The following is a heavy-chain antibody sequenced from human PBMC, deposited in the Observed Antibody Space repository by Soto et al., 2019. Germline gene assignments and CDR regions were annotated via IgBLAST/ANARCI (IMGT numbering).Heavy chain of an antibody. D-gene: IGHD2-15*01. Sequence: PAATLSLTCTFSVDSIRNLYWNWIGQPAGKGLEWIGRIYSSGSTDYNASLKSRVSMSVDRSNNQFFLRLTSVTADDTAVYYCVRDCSGGGCYSDYGMDVWGQGTTVTVSS. V-gene: IGHV4-4*07. J-gene: IGHJ6*02. CDR3: VRDCSGGGCYSDYGMDV. CDR1: VDSIRNLY. CDR2: IYSSGST.